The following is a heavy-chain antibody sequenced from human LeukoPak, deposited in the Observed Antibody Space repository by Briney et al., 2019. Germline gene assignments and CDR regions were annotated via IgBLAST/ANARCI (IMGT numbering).Heavy chain of an antibody. CDR3: AKEGDTALVTGYFDL. D-gene: IGHD5-18*01. Sequence: SVKVSCKASGGTFSSYVISWVRQAPGQGLEWMGGIIPIFGTAHYAQKFQGRLTITADESTSTVYMEMSSLRSEDTAMYYCAKEGDTALVTGYFDLWGRGTLVTVSA. V-gene: IGHV1-69*13. CDR2: IIPIFGTA. CDR1: GGTFSSYV. J-gene: IGHJ2*01.